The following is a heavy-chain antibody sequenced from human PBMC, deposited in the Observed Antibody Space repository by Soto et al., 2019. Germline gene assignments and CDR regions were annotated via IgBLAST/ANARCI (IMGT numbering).Heavy chain of an antibody. V-gene: IGHV3-33*01. J-gene: IGHJ6*02. CDR1: GFTFSSYG. Sequence: QVQLVESGGGVVQPGRSLRLSCAASGFTFSSYGMHWVRQAPGKGLEWVAVIWYDGSNKYYADSVKGRFTISRDNSKNTLYLQMNSLRAEDMAVYYCARDSLWDVFSYYGMDVWGQGTTVTVSS. CDR3: ARDSLWDVFSYYGMDV. D-gene: IGHD3-16*01. CDR2: IWYDGSNK.